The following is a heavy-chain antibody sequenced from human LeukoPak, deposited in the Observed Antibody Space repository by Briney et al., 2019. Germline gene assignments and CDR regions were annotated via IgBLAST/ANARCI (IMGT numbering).Heavy chain of an antibody. J-gene: IGHJ3*02. CDR2: IDPSDSYT. D-gene: IGHD2-15*01. Sequence: GASLQISCKGSGYTFTNYWINWVRQLPGKGVEWMGRIDPSDSYTNYSPSFQGHVTISADKSISTAYLQWSSLKASDTAMYFCARGYGAFDIWGQGTMVTVSS. CDR1: GYTFTNYW. V-gene: IGHV5-10-1*01. CDR3: ARGYGAFDI.